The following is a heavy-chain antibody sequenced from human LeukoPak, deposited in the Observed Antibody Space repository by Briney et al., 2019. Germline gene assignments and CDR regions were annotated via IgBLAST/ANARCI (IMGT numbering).Heavy chain of an antibody. CDR1: GFTLSNYW. CDR3: ARDVVGALDY. CDR2: IKQDGSAT. Sequence: GGSLRLSCAASGFTLSNYWMAWVRQAPGRGPEWAANIKQDGSATNYVDSVKGRFTISRDNAKNSLYLQMNSLRAEDTGVYYCARDVVGALDYWGQGTLVTVSS. V-gene: IGHV3-7*01. D-gene: IGHD1-26*01. J-gene: IGHJ4*02.